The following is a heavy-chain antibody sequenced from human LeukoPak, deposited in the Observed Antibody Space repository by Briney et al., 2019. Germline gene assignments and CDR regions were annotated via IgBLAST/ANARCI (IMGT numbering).Heavy chain of an antibody. Sequence: GGSLRLSCAASGFTFSSYAMSWVRQAPGKGLEWVSTISGSGGGTYYADSVKGRFTISRDNSENTLYLQMNNLRAEDTAVYYCAKDVYYDFWSTSDYWGQGTLVTVSS. J-gene: IGHJ4*02. CDR3: AKDVYYDFWSTSDY. D-gene: IGHD3-3*01. CDR2: ISGSGGGT. V-gene: IGHV3-23*01. CDR1: GFTFSSYA.